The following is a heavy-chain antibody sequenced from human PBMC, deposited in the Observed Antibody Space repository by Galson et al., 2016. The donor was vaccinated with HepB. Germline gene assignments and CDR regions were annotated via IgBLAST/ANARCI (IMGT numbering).Heavy chain of an antibody. J-gene: IGHJ4*02. CDR3: ATDVRRIFEWVLQEYFDY. V-gene: IGHV3-30*03. D-gene: IGHD3-3*01. CDR1: GFNFTNFG. CDR2: IAHDDSYE. Sequence: SLRLSCAASGFNFTNFGMHWVRQAPGKGLEWVAFIAHDDSYEFYADSAKGRFTISRDNSKNTLFLQMHSLRPEDTAVYYCATDVRRIFEWVLQEYFDYWGLGTLVTVSP.